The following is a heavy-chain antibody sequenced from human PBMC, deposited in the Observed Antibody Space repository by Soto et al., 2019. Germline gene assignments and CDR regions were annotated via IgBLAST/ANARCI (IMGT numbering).Heavy chain of an antibody. CDR2: INPNSGGT. Sequence: ASVKVSCKASGYTFTGYYMHWVRQAPGQGLEWMGWINPNSGGTNYAQKFQGRVTMTRDTSISTAYIELSRLRSDDTAVYYCARSRGRMYSSSWYWFDPWGQGTLVTVSS. V-gene: IGHV1-2*02. J-gene: IGHJ5*02. CDR3: ARSRGRMYSSSWYWFDP. CDR1: GYTFTGYY. D-gene: IGHD6-13*01.